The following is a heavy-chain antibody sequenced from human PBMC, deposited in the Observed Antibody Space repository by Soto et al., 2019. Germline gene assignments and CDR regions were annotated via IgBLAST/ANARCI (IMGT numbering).Heavy chain of an antibody. J-gene: IGHJ6*02. Sequence: AVKVSCKASGGTFSSYAISWVRQAPGQGLEWMGGIIPIFGTANYAQKFQGRVTITADKSTSTAYMELSSLRSEDTAVYYCARAEYSTRYYYYGMDVWGQGTTVTVSS. V-gene: IGHV1-69*06. CDR2: IIPIFGTA. CDR1: GGTFSSYA. D-gene: IGHD6-6*01. CDR3: ARAEYSTRYYYYGMDV.